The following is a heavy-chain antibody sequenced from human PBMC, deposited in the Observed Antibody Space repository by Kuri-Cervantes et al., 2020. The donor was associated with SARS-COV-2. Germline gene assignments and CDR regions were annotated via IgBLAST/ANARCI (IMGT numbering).Heavy chain of an antibody. Sequence: ASVKVSCKASGYTFTGYYMHWVRQAPGQGLEWMGWINPNSGGTNYAQKLQGRVTMTRDTSISTAYMELSRLRSDDTAVYYCASGYSSGSHYYYYYMDVWGKGTTVTVSS. CDR2: INPNSGGT. V-gene: IGHV1-2*02. CDR3: ASGYSSGSHYYYYYMDV. D-gene: IGHD6-19*01. J-gene: IGHJ6*03. CDR1: GYTFTGYY.